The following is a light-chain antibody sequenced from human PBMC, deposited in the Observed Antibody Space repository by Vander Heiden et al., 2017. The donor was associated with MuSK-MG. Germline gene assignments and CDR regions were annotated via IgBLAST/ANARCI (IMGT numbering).Light chain of an antibody. CDR2: LGS. Sequence: DIVITQSPLSLPVTPGEPASISCRSSQSLLHSDGYNYLNWYLQKPGQSPQLLIYLGSNRASGVPDRFSGSGSGTDFTLKISRVEAEDVGVYYCRQARQTLFTFGHGTKVDIK. J-gene: IGKJ3*01. V-gene: IGKV2-28*01. CDR1: QSLLHSDGYNY. CDR3: RQARQTLFT.